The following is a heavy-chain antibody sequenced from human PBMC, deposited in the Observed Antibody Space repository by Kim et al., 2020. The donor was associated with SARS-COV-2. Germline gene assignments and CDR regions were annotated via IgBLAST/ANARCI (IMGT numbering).Heavy chain of an antibody. D-gene: IGHD6-13*01. CDR1: GFTFDDYG. CDR3: ARNGIAAAGTPSYY. J-gene: IGHJ4*02. V-gene: IGHV3-20*01. CDR2: INWNGGST. Sequence: GGSLRLSCAASGFTFDDYGMSWVRQAPGKGLEWVSGINWNGGSTGYADSVKGRFTISRDNAKNSLYLQMNSLRAEDTALYHCARNGIAAAGTPSYYWGQGTLVTVSS.